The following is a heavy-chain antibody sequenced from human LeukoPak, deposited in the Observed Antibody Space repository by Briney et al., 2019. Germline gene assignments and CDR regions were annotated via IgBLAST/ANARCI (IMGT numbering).Heavy chain of an antibody. CDR1: GFTFSSYG. CDR3: ARVPTTVTTDNWFDP. J-gene: IGHJ5*02. Sequence: PGGSLRLSCAASGFTFSSYGMHWVRQAPGKGLEWVAVISYDGSNKYYADSVKGQFTISRDNAKNSLYLQMNSLRAEDTAVYYCARVPTTVTTDNWFDPWGQGTLVTVSS. D-gene: IGHD4-17*01. V-gene: IGHV3-30*03. CDR2: ISYDGSNK.